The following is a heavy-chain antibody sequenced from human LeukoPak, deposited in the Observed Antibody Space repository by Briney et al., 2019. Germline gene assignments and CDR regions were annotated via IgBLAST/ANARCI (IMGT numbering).Heavy chain of an antibody. CDR3: AKEYCSNSVCHSLDY. V-gene: IGHV3-30*18. Sequence: GGSLRLSCAASGFTFSSSGMHWVRQAPGKGLEWVAVISYDGSNKYYADSVKGRFAFSRDNSKNTLYLQMNSLRAEDTAVYYCAKEYCSNSVCHSLDYWGQGTLVTVSS. CDR1: GFTFSSSG. CDR2: ISYDGSNK. J-gene: IGHJ4*02. D-gene: IGHD2-8*01.